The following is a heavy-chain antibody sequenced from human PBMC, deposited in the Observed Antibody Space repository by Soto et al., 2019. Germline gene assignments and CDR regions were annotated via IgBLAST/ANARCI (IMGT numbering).Heavy chain of an antibody. D-gene: IGHD4-17*01. CDR1: GYTFTSYY. V-gene: IGHV1-46*03. CDR2: INPSGGST. CDR3: ARDLDDDGDFKPHQDAFDI. Sequence: QVQLVQSGAEVKKPGASVKVSCKASGYTFTSYYMHWVRQAPGQGLEWMGIINPSGGSTSYAQKFLGRVTMTRDTATSTVYMELSSLRSEDTAVYYCARDLDDDGDFKPHQDAFDILCQGTMVTVSS. J-gene: IGHJ3*02.